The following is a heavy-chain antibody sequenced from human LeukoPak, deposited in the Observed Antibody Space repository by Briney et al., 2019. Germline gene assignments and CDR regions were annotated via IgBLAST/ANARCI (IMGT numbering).Heavy chain of an antibody. Sequence: PGGSLRLSCAASGFTFSSYAMHWVRQAPGKGLEWVAVISYDGSNKYYADSVKGRFTISRDNSKNTLYLQMNSLRAEDTAVYYCAKGAAGGYYYGMDVWGQGTTVTVSS. J-gene: IGHJ6*02. CDR2: ISYDGSNK. CDR1: GFTFSSYA. D-gene: IGHD1-14*01. CDR3: AKGAAGGYYYGMDV. V-gene: IGHV3-30-3*01.